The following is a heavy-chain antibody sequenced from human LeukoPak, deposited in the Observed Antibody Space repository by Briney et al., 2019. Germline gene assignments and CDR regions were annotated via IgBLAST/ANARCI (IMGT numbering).Heavy chain of an antibody. V-gene: IGHV5-51*01. D-gene: IGHD4-17*01. J-gene: IGHJ6*02. Sequence: GESLKISCQGSGYSFTSFWIAWVRQMPGKGLEWMGIIYPIDSDTRYSPSFQGQVTISADKSISTAYLQWSSLKASDTAMYYCARHLYGDYRSGMDAWGQGTTVTVSS. CDR1: GYSFTSFW. CDR2: IYPIDSDT. CDR3: ARHLYGDYRSGMDA.